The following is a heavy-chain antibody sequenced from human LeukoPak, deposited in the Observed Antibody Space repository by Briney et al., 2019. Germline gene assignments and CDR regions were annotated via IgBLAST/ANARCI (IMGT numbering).Heavy chain of an antibody. CDR3: FLATENFDY. CDR2: INPNSGGT. J-gene: IGHJ4*02. V-gene: IGHV1-2*02. CDR1: GYTFTGYY. D-gene: IGHD2/OR15-2a*01. Sequence: GASVKVTCKASGYTFTGYYMHWVRQAPGQGPEWMGWINPNSGGTKYVQKFQGRVTMTRDTSISTAYMELSKLRSDDTAVYYCFLATENFDYWGQGTLVTVSS.